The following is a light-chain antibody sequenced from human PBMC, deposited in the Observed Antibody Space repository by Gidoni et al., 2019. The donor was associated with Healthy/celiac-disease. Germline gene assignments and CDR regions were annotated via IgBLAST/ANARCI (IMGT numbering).Light chain of an antibody. CDR3: QQSYSTPFT. V-gene: IGKV1-39*01. CDR1: QSISSY. J-gene: IGKJ4*01. Sequence: DSQMTQSPSSLSASVGDRVTITCRASQSISSYLKWYQQKPGKAPKLLIYAASSLQSGVTSRVSGSGSGTDFTLTISSLQPEDFATFYCQQSYSTPFTFGEGTRVEIK. CDR2: AAS.